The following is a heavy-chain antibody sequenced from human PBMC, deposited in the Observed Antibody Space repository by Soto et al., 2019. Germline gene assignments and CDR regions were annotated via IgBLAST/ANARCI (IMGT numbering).Heavy chain of an antibody. V-gene: IGHV4-59*01. J-gene: IGHJ3*02. D-gene: IGHD4-17*01. CDR1: GGSISSYY. CDR3: ARDATVTTAFDI. Sequence: SETLPLTCTVSGGSISSYYWSWIRQPPGKGLEWIGYIYYSGSTNYNPSLKSRVTISVDTSKNQFSLKLSSVTAADTAVYYCARDATVTTAFDIWGQGTMVTVSS. CDR2: IYYSGST.